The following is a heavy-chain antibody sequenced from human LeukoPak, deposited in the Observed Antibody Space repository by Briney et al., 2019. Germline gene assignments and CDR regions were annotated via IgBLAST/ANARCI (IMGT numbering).Heavy chain of an antibody. V-gene: IGHV4-59*08. Sequence: ETLSLTCTVSGGSISSYYWSWIRQPPGKGLEWIGYIYYSGSTNYNPSLKSRVTISVETSKNQFSLKLSSVTAADTAVYYCARPHSPAGYYYYMDVWGKGTTVTISS. J-gene: IGHJ6*03. CDR2: IYYSGST. CDR1: GGSISSYY. D-gene: IGHD2-2*01. CDR3: ARPHSPAGYYYYMDV.